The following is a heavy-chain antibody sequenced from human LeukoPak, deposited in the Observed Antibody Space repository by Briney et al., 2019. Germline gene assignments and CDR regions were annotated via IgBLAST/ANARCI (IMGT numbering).Heavy chain of an antibody. J-gene: IGHJ4*02. CDR1: GLTFSRDW. V-gene: IGHV3-7*01. CDR2: IKQDGSEK. Sequence: GGSLRLSCAASGLTFSRDWMSWVRQPPGQVLEWVANIKQDGSEKYYVDSVKGRFTISRDNAKNSLYLQMNSLRAEDTAVYYCARWGLGDFDYWGQGTLVTVSS. D-gene: IGHD2-21*01. CDR3: ARWGLGDFDY.